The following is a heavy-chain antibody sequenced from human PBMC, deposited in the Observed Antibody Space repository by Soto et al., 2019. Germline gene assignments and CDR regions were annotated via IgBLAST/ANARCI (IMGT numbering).Heavy chain of an antibody. V-gene: IGHV3-7*01. J-gene: IGHJ3*02. CDR1: GFTFSSYW. CDR2: IKQDGSEK. CDR3: ARRSGGDAFDI. D-gene: IGHD6-19*01. Sequence: GGSLRLSCAASGFTFSSYWMSWVRQAPGKGLEWVANIKQDGSEKYYVDSVKGRFTISRDKAKNSLYLQMNSLRAEDSAVYYCARRSGGDAFDIWGQGTMVTVSS.